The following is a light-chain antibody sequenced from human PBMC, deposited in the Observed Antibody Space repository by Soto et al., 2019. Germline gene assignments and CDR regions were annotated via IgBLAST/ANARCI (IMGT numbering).Light chain of an antibody. CDR1: QSVANNY. CDR3: QQYGVSPLMYT. J-gene: IGKJ2*01. Sequence: EIVLMQSPGTLSLSPGERATLCCRASQSVANNYLAWYQQKPGQAPRLLIYGPSSRAAGVPDRFSGSGSGTDFTLTITRLEPEDFTMYYCQQYGVSPLMYTFGQGPSWGSN. V-gene: IGKV3-20*01. CDR2: GPS.